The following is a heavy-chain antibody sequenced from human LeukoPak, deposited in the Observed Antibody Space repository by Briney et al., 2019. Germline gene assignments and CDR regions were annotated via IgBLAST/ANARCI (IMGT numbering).Heavy chain of an antibody. CDR3: ARAQELYCSGGSCRFDP. Sequence: GASVKVSCKASGGTFSSYAISWVRQAPGQGLECMGGIIPIFGTANYAQKFQGRVTITADESTSTAYMELSSLRSEDTAVYYCARAQELYCSGGSCRFDPWGQGTLVTVSS. D-gene: IGHD2-15*01. CDR1: GGTFSSYA. V-gene: IGHV1-69*13. CDR2: IIPIFGTA. J-gene: IGHJ5*02.